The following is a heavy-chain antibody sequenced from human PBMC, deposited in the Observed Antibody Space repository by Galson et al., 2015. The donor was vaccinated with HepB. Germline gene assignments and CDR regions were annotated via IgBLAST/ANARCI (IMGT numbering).Heavy chain of an antibody. CDR2: ISWNSGDST. CDR1: GFTFDDYA. J-gene: IGHJ4*02. Sequence: SLRLSCAASGFTFDDYAMHWVRQAPGKGLEWVSGISWNSGDSTYYADSVKGRFTISRDNFRSTLYLQMNSLRVEDTARYYCAKTKASDYYDSSGYRRALIDSWGQGALVTVSS. D-gene: IGHD3-22*01. CDR3: AKTKASDYYDSSGYRRALIDS. V-gene: IGHV3-23*01.